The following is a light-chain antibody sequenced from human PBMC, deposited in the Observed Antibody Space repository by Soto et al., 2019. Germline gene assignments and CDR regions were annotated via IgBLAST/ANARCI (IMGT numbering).Light chain of an antibody. J-gene: IGKJ4*01. V-gene: IGKV4-1*01. Sequence: DIVMTQSPDSLAVSLGERATINCKSXQSVLYSSNNKNYLAWYQQKPGQPPKLLIYWASTRESGVPDRFSGSGSGTDFTLTISSLQAEDVAVYYCQQYYSTPLTFGGGTKVEIK. CDR3: QQYYSTPLT. CDR2: WAS. CDR1: QSVLYSSNNKNY.